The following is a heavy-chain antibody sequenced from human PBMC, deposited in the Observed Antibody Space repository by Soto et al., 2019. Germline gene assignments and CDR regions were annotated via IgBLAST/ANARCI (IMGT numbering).Heavy chain of an antibody. CDR2: IYYSGST. CDR1: GGSISSSSYY. Sequence: ASETLSLTCTVSGGSISSSSYYWGWIRQPPGKGLEWIGSIYYSGSTYYNPSLKSRVTISVDTSKNQFSLKLSSVTAADTAVYYCARQEQWLVQTYYYYGMDVWGQGTTVTVSS. D-gene: IGHD6-19*01. CDR3: ARQEQWLVQTYYYYGMDV. J-gene: IGHJ6*02. V-gene: IGHV4-39*01.